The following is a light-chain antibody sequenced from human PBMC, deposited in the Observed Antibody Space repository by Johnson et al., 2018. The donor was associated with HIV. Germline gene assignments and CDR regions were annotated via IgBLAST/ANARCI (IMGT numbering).Light chain of an antibody. Sequence: QSVLTQPPSVSAAPGQKVTIYCSGSSSNIGNNYVSWYQQLPGTAPKLLIYENNKRPSGIPDRFSGSKSGTSATLAIAGLQTGDEADYYCGTGDGSLSTGGVIGTGTTVIVV. J-gene: IGLJ1*01. CDR3: GTGDGSLSTGGV. V-gene: IGLV1-51*02. CDR2: ENN. CDR1: SSNIGNNY.